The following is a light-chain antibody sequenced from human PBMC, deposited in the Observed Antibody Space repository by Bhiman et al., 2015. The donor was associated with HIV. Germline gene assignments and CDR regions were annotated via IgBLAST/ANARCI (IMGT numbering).Light chain of an antibody. J-gene: IGLJ1*01. CDR1: SSDVGGYKH. CDR2: DVS. V-gene: IGLV2-14*03. Sequence: QSALTQPASVSGSPGQSITISCTGTSSDVGGYKHVSWYQQHPGKGPKLMIYDVSNRPSGVSNRFSGSKSGNTASLTISGLQAEDEADYYCSSYTSSSAYVFGTGTKVTVL. CDR3: SSYTSSSAYV.